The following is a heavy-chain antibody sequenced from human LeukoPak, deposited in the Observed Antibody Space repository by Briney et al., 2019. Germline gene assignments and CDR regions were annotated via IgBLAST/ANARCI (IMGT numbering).Heavy chain of an antibody. CDR1: GFTFDDYA. Sequence: GGSLGLSCAASGFTFDDYAMHWVRQAPGKGLEWVSLISWDGGSTYYADSVKGRFTISRDNSKNSLYLQMNSLRAEDTALYYCARGEGSNYSFDNGVIAVAATGGYGMDVWGQGTTVTVSS. D-gene: IGHD6-19*01. V-gene: IGHV3-43D*03. CDR3: ARGEGSNYSFDNGVIAVAATGGYGMDV. J-gene: IGHJ6*02. CDR2: ISWDGGST.